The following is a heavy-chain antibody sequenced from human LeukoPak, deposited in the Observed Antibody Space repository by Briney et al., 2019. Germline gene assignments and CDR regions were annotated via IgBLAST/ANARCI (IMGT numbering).Heavy chain of an antibody. CDR3: ARGSKSWFGETIFDY. J-gene: IGHJ4*02. Sequence: PGGSLRLSCAASGFTFSSYWMSWVRQAPGKGLEWVANIKQDGSEKYYVDSVKGRFTISRDNAKNSLYLQMNSLRAEDTAVYYCARGSKSWFGETIFDYWGQGTLVTVSS. CDR1: GFTFSSYW. V-gene: IGHV3-7*01. D-gene: IGHD3-10*01. CDR2: IKQDGSEK.